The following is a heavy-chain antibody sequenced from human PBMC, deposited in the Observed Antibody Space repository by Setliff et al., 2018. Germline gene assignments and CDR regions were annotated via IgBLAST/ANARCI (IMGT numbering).Heavy chain of an antibody. J-gene: IGHJ4*02. CDR1: GGYITSGSNY. D-gene: IGHD3-10*01. CDR2: IDPSGNT. CDR3: ARSLSSGSYWNPRPFYSDS. Sequence: SETMSLTCTVSGGYITSGSNYWSWIRQPAGRGLEWMGHIDPSGNTNYHPSLRSRVTISRDTSKNQFSLKLTSVTAADTAVYFCARSLSSGSYWNPRPFYSDSWGQGTLVTVSS. V-gene: IGHV4-61*09.